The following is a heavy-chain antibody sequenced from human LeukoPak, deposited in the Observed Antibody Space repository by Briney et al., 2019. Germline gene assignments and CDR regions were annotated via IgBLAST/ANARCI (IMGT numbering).Heavy chain of an antibody. J-gene: IGHJ4*02. CDR1: GFTFSSYA. D-gene: IGHD6-13*01. V-gene: IGHV3-30-3*01. CDR3: ARAGSTSAWYYFEY. Sequence: GGSLRLSCAASGFTFSSYAMHWVRQAPGKGLEWVALISYDGSNKYYADSVKGRFTISRDNSKNTLYLQMNSLRTEETAVFYCARAGSTSAWYYFEYWGQGTLVTVSS. CDR2: ISYDGSNK.